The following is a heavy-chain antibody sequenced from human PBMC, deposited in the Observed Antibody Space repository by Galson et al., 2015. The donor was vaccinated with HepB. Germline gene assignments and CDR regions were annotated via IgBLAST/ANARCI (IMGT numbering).Heavy chain of an antibody. J-gene: IGHJ4*02. D-gene: IGHD3-22*01. CDR1: GGTFSTYS. CDR3: ARDSSGYPFQF. V-gene: IGHV1-69*13. CDR2: IIPTSGAA. Sequence: SVKVSCKASGGTFSTYSLSWVRQAPGQGLQWMGGIIPTSGAASNAQRFQGRVTFTADGSTSTAYMELSNLRSDDTAVYCCARDSSGYPFQFWGQGTLVTVSS.